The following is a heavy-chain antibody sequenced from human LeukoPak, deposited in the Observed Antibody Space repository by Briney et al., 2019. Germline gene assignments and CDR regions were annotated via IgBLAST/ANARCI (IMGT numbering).Heavy chain of an antibody. J-gene: IGHJ6*02. V-gene: IGHV3-23*01. Sequence: GGALRLSCAASGCIFSNYDMSWVRQAPGKGLEWVSGISGSGGSTYHADSVKGRFTISRDNSKNTLYLQMNSLRAEDTAVFYCAKGTAAGHFYYYDMDVWGQGTTVTVSS. CDR2: ISGSGGST. D-gene: IGHD6-19*01. CDR3: AKGTAAGHFYYYDMDV. CDR1: GCIFSNYD.